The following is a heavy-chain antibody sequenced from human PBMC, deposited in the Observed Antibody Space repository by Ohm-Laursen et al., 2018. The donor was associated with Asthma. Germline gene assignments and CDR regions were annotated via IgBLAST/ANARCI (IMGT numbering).Heavy chain of an antibody. CDR3: ARVNDFWSGYYDYFDY. CDR1: GFTFSDYY. V-gene: IGHV3-11*01. J-gene: IGHJ4*02. CDR2: ISSSGSTI. Sequence: SLRLSCAASGFTFSDYYMSWIRQAPGKGLEWVSYISSSGSTIYYADSVKGRFTISRDNAKNSLYLQMNSLRAEDTAVYYCARVNDFWSGYYDYFDYWGQGTLVTVSS. D-gene: IGHD3-3*01.